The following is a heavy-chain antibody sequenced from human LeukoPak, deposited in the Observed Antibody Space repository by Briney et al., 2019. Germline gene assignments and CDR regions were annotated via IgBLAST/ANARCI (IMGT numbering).Heavy chain of an antibody. CDR3: ARVTYSSAVDY. J-gene: IGHJ4*02. D-gene: IGHD6-19*01. Sequence: PSETLSLTCAVYGGSFSGYYWSWIRQPPGKGLGWIGEINHSGSTNYNPSLKSRVTISVGTSKNQFSLKLSSVTAADTAVYYCARVTYSSAVDYWGQGTLVTVSS. CDR2: INHSGST. CDR1: GGSFSGYY. V-gene: IGHV4-34*01.